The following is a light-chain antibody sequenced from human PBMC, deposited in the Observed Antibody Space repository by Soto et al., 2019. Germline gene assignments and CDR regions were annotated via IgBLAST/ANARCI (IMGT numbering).Light chain of an antibody. CDR1: ESVTNY. CDR2: DAS. J-gene: IGKJ5*01. Sequence: VLTQSPATLSLSPGERGTLSCRASESVTNYLAWYQQKPGQAPRLLIYDASNRATGIPARFSGSGSGTDFTLTINSLEPEDSAVYYCQQRSNWPSITFGQGTRLEIK. CDR3: QQRSNWPSIT. V-gene: IGKV3-11*01.